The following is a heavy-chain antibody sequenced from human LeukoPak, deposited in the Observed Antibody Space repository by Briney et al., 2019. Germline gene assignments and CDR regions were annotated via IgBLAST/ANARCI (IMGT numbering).Heavy chain of an antibody. CDR2: ISYDGSNK. Sequence: GGSLRLSCAASGFTFSSYAMHWVRQAPGKGLEWVAVISYDGSNKYYADSVKGRFTISRDNSKNTLYLQMNSLRAEDTAVYYCARERAIITMVRGVEYYYYYMDVWGKGTTVTVSS. CDR3: ARERAIITMVRGVEYYYYYMDV. J-gene: IGHJ6*03. D-gene: IGHD3-10*01. CDR1: GFTFSSYA. V-gene: IGHV3-30-3*01.